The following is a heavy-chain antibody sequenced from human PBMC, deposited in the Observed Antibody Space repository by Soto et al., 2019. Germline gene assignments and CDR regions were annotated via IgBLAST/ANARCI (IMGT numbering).Heavy chain of an antibody. D-gene: IGHD4-17*01. CDR2: ISYDGSNK. CDR1: GFTFSSYA. J-gene: IGHJ4*02. V-gene: IGHV3-30-3*01. Sequence: GGSLRLSCAASGFTFSSYAMHWVRQAPGKGLEWVAVISYDGSNKYYADSVKGRFTISRDNSKNTLYLQMNSLRAEDTAVYYCARDSSGDYYFDYRAQRTPVTVSS. CDR3: ARDSSGDYYFDY.